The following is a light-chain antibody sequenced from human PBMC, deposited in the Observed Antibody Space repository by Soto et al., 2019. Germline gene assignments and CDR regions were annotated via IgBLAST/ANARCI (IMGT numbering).Light chain of an antibody. V-gene: IGKV3-20*01. CDR3: QQYTSPPWT. CDR1: QSVPGNY. J-gene: IGKJ1*01. Sequence: EIVLTQSPGTLSLSPGERATLSCSASQSVPGNYLAWLQQKPGQSPRLLIYGASSRATGIPDRFSGSGSGTDFTLTISRLEPEDFAVYYCQQYTSPPWTLGQGTKVETK. CDR2: GAS.